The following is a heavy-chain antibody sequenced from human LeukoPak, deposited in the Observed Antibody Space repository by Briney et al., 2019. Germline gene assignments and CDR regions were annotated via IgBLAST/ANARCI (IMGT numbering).Heavy chain of an antibody. CDR2: ISYDGSNK. CDR3: AKDSSGYLFDY. V-gene: IGHV3-30*18. Sequence: GGCLRLSCAASGFTFSSYGMHWVRQAPGKGLEWVAVISYDGSNKYYADSVKGRFTISRDNSKNTLYLQMNSLRAEDTAVYYCAKDSSGYLFDYWGQGTLVTVSS. J-gene: IGHJ4*02. D-gene: IGHD3-22*01. CDR1: GFTFSSYG.